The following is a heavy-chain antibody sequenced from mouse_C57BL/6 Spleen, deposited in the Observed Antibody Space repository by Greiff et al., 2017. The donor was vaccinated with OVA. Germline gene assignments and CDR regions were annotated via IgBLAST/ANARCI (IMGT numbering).Heavy chain of an antibody. J-gene: IGHJ3*01. CDR3: ARSPYGNYEAWFAY. Sequence: VQLQQSGPELVKPGASVKISCKASGYTFTDYYMNWVKQSHGKSLEWIGDINPNNGGTSYNQKFKGKATLTVDKSSSTAYMELRSLTSEDSAVYYCARSPYGNYEAWFAYWGQGTLVTVSA. V-gene: IGHV1-26*01. CDR1: GYTFTDYY. CDR2: INPNNGGT. D-gene: IGHD2-1*01.